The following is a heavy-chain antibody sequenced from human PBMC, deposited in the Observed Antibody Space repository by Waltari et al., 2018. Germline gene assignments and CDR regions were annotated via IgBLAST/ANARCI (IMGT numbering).Heavy chain of an antibody. CDR3: ARKELMIFGVVTPDAFDI. CDR2: IYYSGST. D-gene: IGHD3-3*01. CDR1: GGSIRSYY. V-gene: IGHV4-59*01. J-gene: IGHJ3*02. Sequence: QVQLQESGPGLVKPSETLSLTCTVSGGSIRSYYWSWIRQPPGKGLEWIGYIYYSGSTNYNLSLKSRVTISVETSKNQFSLKLSSVTAADTAVYYCARKELMIFGVVTPDAFDIWGQGTMVTVSS.